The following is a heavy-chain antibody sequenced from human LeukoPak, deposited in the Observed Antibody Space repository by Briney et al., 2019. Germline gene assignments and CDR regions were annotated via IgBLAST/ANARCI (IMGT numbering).Heavy chain of an antibody. V-gene: IGHV1-46*01. CDR2: INPTGGST. D-gene: IGHD6-19*01. J-gene: IGHJ4*02. CDR3: ARLRFAWHSSGWFAFDY. Sequence: GASVKVSCKASGYTFPSYFMHWVRQAPGQGLEWMGIINPTGGSTTYAQKFQGRVTMTRDTSTSTVYMELSSLRSDDTAVYYCARLRFAWHSSGWFAFDYWGQGTLVTVSS. CDR1: GYTFPSYF.